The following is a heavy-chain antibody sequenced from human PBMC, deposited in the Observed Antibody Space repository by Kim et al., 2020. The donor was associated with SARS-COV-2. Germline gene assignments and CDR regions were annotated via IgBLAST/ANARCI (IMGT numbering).Heavy chain of an antibody. CDR2: ISSSRSYI. CDR3: ARSGYFASSDY. V-gene: IGHV3-21*01. J-gene: IGHJ4*02. D-gene: IGHD2-15*01. CDR1: GFTFSSYS. Sequence: GGSLRLSCAASGFTFSSYSMNWVRQPPGKGLEWVSSISSSRSYIYYADSVMARFTISRDNAKNSLYLQMNSQIAEDTAVYYCARSGYFASSDYWGQGTLVTGSS.